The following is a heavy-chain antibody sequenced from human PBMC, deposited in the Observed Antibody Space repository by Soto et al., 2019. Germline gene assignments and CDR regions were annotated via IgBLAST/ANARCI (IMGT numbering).Heavy chain of an antibody. J-gene: IGHJ4*02. V-gene: IGHV4-61*08. Sequence: ETLSLTCAVSGASVSSGDYYGSWIRQPPGKGLEWIGYIYYSGSTNYNPSLKSRVTISVEMSKNQFSLKLSSVTAADTAVYYCATYNWNHYFDYWGQGTLVTVYS. CDR2: IYYSGST. CDR3: ATYNWNHYFDY. D-gene: IGHD1-20*01. CDR1: GASVSSGDYY.